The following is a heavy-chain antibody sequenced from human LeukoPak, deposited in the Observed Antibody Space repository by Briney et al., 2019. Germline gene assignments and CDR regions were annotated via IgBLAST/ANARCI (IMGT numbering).Heavy chain of an antibody. CDR3: ARQGGGDPEGFDAFDI. J-gene: IGHJ3*02. V-gene: IGHV5-51*01. CDR2: IYPGDSDT. Sequence: GESLKISCKGSGYSFPSYWIGWVRQMPGKGLEWMGIIYPGDSDTRYSPSFQGQVTISADKSISTAYLQWSSLKASDTAMYYCARQGGGDPEGFDAFDIWGQGTMVTVSS. D-gene: IGHD2-21*02. CDR1: GYSFPSYW.